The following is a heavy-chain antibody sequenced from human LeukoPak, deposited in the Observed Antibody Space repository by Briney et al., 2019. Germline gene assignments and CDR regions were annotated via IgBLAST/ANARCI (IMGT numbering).Heavy chain of an antibody. CDR3: AKAVILGLRGTHFDY. V-gene: IGHV1-2*02. D-gene: IGHD2-21*02. CDR2: INPNSGGT. CDR1: GYSFTAYY. Sequence: EASVKVSCKASGYSFTAYYMHWVRQAPGQGLEWMGWINPNSGGTNYAQKFQGRVTMTRDTSITTAYMEMSRLRAEDTALYYCAKAVILGLRGTHFDYWGQGTLVTVSS. J-gene: IGHJ4*02.